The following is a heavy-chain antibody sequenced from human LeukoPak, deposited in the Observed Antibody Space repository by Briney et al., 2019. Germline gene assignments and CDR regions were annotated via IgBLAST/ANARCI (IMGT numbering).Heavy chain of an antibody. CDR1: GFTFSSYS. CDR3: AKEGTVTTFDYFDY. V-gene: IGHV3-9*01. Sequence: GGSLRLSCAASGFTFSSYSMNWVRQAPGKGLEWVSGISWNSGSIGYADSVKGRFTISRDNAKNSLYLQMNSLRAEDTALYYCAKEGTVTTFDYFDYWGQGTLVTVSS. D-gene: IGHD4-17*01. J-gene: IGHJ4*02. CDR2: ISWNSGSI.